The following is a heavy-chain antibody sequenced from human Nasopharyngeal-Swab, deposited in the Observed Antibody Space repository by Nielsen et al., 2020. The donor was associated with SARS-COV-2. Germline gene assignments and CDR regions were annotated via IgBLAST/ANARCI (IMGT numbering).Heavy chain of an antibody. CDR3: VKVGPGPTTSAYLDY. Sequence: GESLKISCAASGFTFSNYWMHWVRQAPGKGLEWVAYIQFNGDTKYYAESVKGRFTISRDNSKNTLYLEMNSLRAEDTAVYYCVKVGPGPTTSAYLDYWGQGTLVTVSS. J-gene: IGHJ4*02. CDR1: GFTFSNYW. CDR2: IQFNGDTK. V-gene: IGHV3-30*02. D-gene: IGHD4-17*01.